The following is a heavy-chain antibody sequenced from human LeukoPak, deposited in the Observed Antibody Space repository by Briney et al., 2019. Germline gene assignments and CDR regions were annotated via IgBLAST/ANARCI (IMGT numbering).Heavy chain of an antibody. V-gene: IGHV3-23*01. CDR2: ISGSGGST. CDR1: GFTFSSYA. CDR3: SKADNLYYDSSGYEFYFDY. J-gene: IGHJ4*02. Sequence: PGGSLRLSCAASGFTFSSYAMSWVRQAPGKGLEWVSAISGSGGSTDYADSVKGRFTISRDNSKNTLYLQMNSLRAEDTAVYYCSKADNLYYDSSGYEFYFDYWGQGTLVTVSS. D-gene: IGHD3-22*01.